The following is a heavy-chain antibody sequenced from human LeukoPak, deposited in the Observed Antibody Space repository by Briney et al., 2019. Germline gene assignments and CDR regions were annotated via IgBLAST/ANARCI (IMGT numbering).Heavy chain of an antibody. J-gene: IGHJ4*02. CDR1: GYTFTCYY. Sequence: ASVKVSCKASGYTFTCYYMHWVRQAPGQGLEWMGWINPNSGGTNYAQKFQSRVTMTRDTSISTAYMELSGLTSDDTAIYYCARLYSQELDLLLLIGYYDYWGQGTLVTVSS. V-gene: IGHV1-2*02. CDR3: ARLYSQELDLLLLIGYYDY. CDR2: INPNSGGT. D-gene: IGHD2-15*01.